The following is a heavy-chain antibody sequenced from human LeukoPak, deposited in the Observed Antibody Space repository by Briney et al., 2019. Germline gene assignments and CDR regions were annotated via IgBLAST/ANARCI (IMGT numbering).Heavy chain of an antibody. J-gene: IGHJ4*01. D-gene: IGHD4-23*01. CDR2: INTDGSST. CDR1: GFTFSSYW. CDR3: ARDQDDYGGNSPLGY. V-gene: IGHV3-74*01. Sequence: GGSLRLSCAASGFTFSSYWMHWVRQAPGKGLVWVSRINTDGSSTTYADSVKGRFTISRDNAKNTLYLQMNSLRAEDTAVYYCARDQDDYGGNSPLGYWGQEPWSPSPQ.